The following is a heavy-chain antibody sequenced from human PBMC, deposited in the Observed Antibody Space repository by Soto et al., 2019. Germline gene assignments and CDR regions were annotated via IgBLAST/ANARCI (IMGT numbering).Heavy chain of an antibody. CDR1: GYTFTSYG. CDR3: ARSSLRVVVKSDWFDP. J-gene: IGHJ5*02. CDR2: ISAYNGNT. V-gene: IGHV1-18*01. D-gene: IGHD3-22*01. Sequence: VKVSCKASGYTFTSYGISWVRQAPGQGLEWMGWISAYNGNTNYAQKPQGRVTMTTDTSTSTAYMELRSLRSDDTAVYYCARSSLRVVVKSDWFDPWGQGTLVTVSS.